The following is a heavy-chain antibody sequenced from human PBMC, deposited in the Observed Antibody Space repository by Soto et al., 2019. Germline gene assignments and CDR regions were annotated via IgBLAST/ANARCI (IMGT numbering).Heavy chain of an antibody. D-gene: IGHD4-17*01. Sequence: GASVKVSCKASGYTFTSYAMHWVRQAPGQRLEWMGWINTGNGNTQYSQKFQGRVTITRDTSASTAYMELSSLRSEDTAVYYCATCRKTTVTSDSYDYWGQGTLVTVSS. CDR1: GYTFTSYA. CDR2: INTGNGNT. V-gene: IGHV1-3*04. CDR3: ATCRKTTVTSDSYDY. J-gene: IGHJ4*02.